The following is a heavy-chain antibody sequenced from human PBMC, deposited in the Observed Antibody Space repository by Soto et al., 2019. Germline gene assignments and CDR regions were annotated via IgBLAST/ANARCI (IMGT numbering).Heavy chain of an antibody. D-gene: IGHD3-16*01. CDR1: GGSISSNPYY. CDR3: VRFWPPLFFYVLSHQPGSYDFPTRRTPDL. J-gene: IGHJ2*01. V-gene: IGHV4-39*02. CDR2: IFYTGSI. Sequence: SETLSLTCALSGGSISSNPYYWSWFRQPPGKGLEWIASIFYTGSIYYNPSLESRVTISVDMSKNHFSLRLTSVTAADTAVYYRVRFWPPLFFYVLSHQPGSYDFPTRRTPDL.